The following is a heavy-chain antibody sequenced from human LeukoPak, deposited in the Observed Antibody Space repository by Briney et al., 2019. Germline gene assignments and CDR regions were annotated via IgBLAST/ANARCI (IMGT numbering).Heavy chain of an antibody. CDR1: GFTLRKYA. CDR3: ARGDTTLGGAFDV. D-gene: IGHD5-18*01. Sequence: GGSLRLSCAASGFTLRKYAIHWIRQAPGKGLEYGSATSGDGGTTYFASSVKGRFSISRDNSKNTVHLQMGRLKIDDTSIYYCARGDTTLGGAFDVWGQGTLVTVSS. CDR2: TSGDGGTT. V-gene: IGHV3-64*01. J-gene: IGHJ3*01.